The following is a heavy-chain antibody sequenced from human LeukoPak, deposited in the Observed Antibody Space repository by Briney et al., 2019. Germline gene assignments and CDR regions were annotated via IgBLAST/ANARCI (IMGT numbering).Heavy chain of an antibody. CDR1: GGSINNYY. CDR2: IYYSGTT. Sequence: TSETLCLTCTVSGGSINNYYWSWIRQPPGKGPEWIGYIYYSGTTSYNPSLTSRVTISVDTSKNQFSLKLTSVTAADTAVYYCARHDPSKNGAYDIWGQGAMVPVSS. D-gene: IGHD4-11*01. CDR3: ARHDPSKNGAYDI. J-gene: IGHJ3*02. V-gene: IGHV4-59*08.